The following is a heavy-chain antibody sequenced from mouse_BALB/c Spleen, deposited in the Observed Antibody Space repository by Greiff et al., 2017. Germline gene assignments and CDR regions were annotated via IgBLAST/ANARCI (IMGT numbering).Heavy chain of an antibody. V-gene: IGHV3-2*02. CDR2: ISYSGST. CDR1: GYSITSDYA. D-gene: IGHD3-1*01. CDR3: ARRATDFDY. Sequence: DVQLQESGPGLVKPSQSLSLTCTVTGYSITSDYAWNWIRQFPGNKLEWMGYISYSGSTSYNPSLKSRISITRDTSKNQFFLQLNSVTTEDTATYYCARRATDFDYWGQGTTLTVSS. J-gene: IGHJ2*01.